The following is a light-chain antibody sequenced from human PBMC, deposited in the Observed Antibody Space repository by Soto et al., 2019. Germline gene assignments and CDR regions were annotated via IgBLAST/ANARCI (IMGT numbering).Light chain of an antibody. Sequence: EIMLTQSPATLSLSPGDRATLSCRASQSVSSYLAWYQQKPGQAPRLLIYDASNRATGIPARFSGSGSGTDFTLTISSLEPEDFAVYYCQQYGSSPLTFGGGTKVDIK. CDR1: QSVSSY. J-gene: IGKJ4*01. CDR2: DAS. CDR3: QQYGSSPLT. V-gene: IGKV3-11*01.